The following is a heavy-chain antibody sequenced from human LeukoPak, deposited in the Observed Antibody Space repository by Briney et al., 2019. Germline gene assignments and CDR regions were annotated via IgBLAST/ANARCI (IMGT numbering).Heavy chain of an antibody. Sequence: GESLKISCKGSGYSFTSHWISWVRQMPGKDLEWMAIIYPGDSDTRYSPSFQGQVTISADKSINTAYLQWSSLKASDTGIYYCARRGSSGYYFIFDYWGQGTLVTVSS. CDR1: GYSFTSHW. D-gene: IGHD3-22*01. V-gene: IGHV5-51*01. J-gene: IGHJ4*02. CDR3: ARRGSSGYYFIFDY. CDR2: IYPGDSDT.